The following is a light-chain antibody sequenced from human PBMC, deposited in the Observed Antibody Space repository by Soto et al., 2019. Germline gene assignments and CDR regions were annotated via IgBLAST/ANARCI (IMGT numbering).Light chain of an antibody. J-gene: IGKJ4*01. CDR1: QSVSSY. CDR2: DAS. Sequence: EIVLTQSPATLSLSPGERATLSCRASQSVSSYLAWYQQKPGQAPRLLIYDASNRSTGIPARFSGSGSWTDFTLTISSLEPEDFGVYYCQQRSNWPLTFGGGIKVEIK. V-gene: IGKV3-11*01. CDR3: QQRSNWPLT.